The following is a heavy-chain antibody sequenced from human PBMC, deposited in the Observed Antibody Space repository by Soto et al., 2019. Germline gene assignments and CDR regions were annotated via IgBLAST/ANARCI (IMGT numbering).Heavy chain of an antibody. D-gene: IGHD2-2*01. CDR1: GYTFTSYA. V-gene: IGHV1-3*01. Sequence: ASVKVSCKASGYTFTSYAMHWVRQAPGQRLEWMGWINAGNGNTKYSQKFQGRVTITRDTSASTAYMELSSLRSEDTAVYYCARGVGPADPLDYWGQGTLVPVSS. CDR2: INAGNGNT. J-gene: IGHJ4*02. CDR3: ARGVGPADPLDY.